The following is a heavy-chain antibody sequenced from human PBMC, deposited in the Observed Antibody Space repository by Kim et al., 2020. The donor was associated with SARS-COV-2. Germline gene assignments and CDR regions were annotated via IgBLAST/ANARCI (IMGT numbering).Heavy chain of an antibody. Sequence: GGSLRLSCAASGFTFSNAWMSWVRQAPGKGLEWVGRIKSKTDGGTTDYAAPVKGRFTISRDDSKNTLYLQMNSLKTEDTAVYYCTTGEYSSSSLSYYYGMDVWGQGTTVTVSS. CDR1: GFTFSNAW. V-gene: IGHV3-15*01. J-gene: IGHJ6*02. CDR2: IKSKTDGGTT. D-gene: IGHD6-6*01. CDR3: TTGEYSSSSLSYYYGMDV.